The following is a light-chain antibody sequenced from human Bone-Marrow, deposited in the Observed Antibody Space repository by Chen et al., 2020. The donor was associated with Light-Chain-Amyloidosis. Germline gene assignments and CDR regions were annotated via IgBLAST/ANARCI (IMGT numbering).Light chain of an antibody. CDR1: DLPTKY. Sequence: SHELTQPPSVSVSPGQTARITCSGDDLPTKYAYWYQQKPGQAPVLVRHRDTERPSGISERFSGSSSGTTDTLTISGVQAEDEADYHCQSADSSGTYEVIFGGGTKLTVL. CDR2: RDT. V-gene: IGLV3-25*03. CDR3: QSADSSGTYEVI. J-gene: IGLJ2*01.